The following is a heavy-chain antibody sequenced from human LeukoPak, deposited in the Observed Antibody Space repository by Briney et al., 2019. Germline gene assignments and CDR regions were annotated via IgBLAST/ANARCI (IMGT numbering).Heavy chain of an antibody. D-gene: IGHD5-18*01. V-gene: IGHV1-2*06. CDR2: INPNSGGT. J-gene: IGHJ3*02. CDR3: ARQGYNQAFDS. CDR1: GYIFTGYY. Sequence: ASVKVSCKASGYIFTGYYMHWVRQAPGQGLEWMGRINPNSGGTNYAQKFQGRVTMTRDTSISTAYMELSRLRSDDTAVNYCARQGYNQAFDSWGRGTIVSDSS.